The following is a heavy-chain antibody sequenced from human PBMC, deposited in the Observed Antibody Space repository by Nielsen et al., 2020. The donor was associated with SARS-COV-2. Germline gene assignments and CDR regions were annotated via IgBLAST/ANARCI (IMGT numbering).Heavy chain of an antibody. Sequence: QTPSLTRAISGDSVSSNSAAWNWISQSPSRGLEWLGRTYYRSKWYNDYAVSVKSRITINPDTSKNQFSLQLNSVTPEDTAVYYCAREEKLSSSGGIFDYWGQGTLVTVSS. CDR1: GDSVSSNSAA. CDR3: AREEKLSSSGGIFDY. V-gene: IGHV6-1*01. D-gene: IGHD6-19*01. J-gene: IGHJ4*02. CDR2: TYYRSKWYN.